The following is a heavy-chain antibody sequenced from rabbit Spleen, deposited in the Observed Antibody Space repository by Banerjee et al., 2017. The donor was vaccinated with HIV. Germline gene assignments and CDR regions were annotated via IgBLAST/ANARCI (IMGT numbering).Heavy chain of an antibody. D-gene: IGHD4-2*01. J-gene: IGHJ4*01. CDR3: VRDQAGDAGYGPYYFNL. Sequence: QQQLEESGGGLVKPGGTLTLTCTVSGFSFSSNWVCWVRQAPGKGLEWIACIDTNDGDTDYANWPKGRFTISKASSTTVTLQMNSLTAADTATYFCVRDQAGDAGYGPYYFNLWAQAPSSPS. CDR1: GFSFSSNW. V-gene: IGHV1S45*01. CDR2: IDTNDGDT.